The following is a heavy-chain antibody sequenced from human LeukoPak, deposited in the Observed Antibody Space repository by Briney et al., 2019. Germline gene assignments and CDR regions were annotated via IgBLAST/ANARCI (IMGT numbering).Heavy chain of an antibody. CDR2: ISGSGGST. CDR1: GFTFSSYA. V-gene: IGHV3-23*01. D-gene: IGHD3-22*01. J-gene: IGHJ4*02. CDR3: AKDLVYDSSGSKDY. Sequence: GGSLRLSCAASGFTFSSYAMSWVRQAPGKGLEWVSAISGSGGSTYYADSVKGRFTISRDNSKNTLYLQMNSLRAEDTALYYCAKDLVYDSSGSKDYWGQGTLVTVSS.